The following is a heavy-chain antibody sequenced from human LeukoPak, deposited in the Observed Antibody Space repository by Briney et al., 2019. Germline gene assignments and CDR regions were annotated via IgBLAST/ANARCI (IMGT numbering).Heavy chain of an antibody. Sequence: SGTLSLTCGVCGGSITSTNFWSWVRQPPGGGLEWIGEISLAGRTRYNPSLKSRVNISIDESKNHLYLNLASVTAADTAVYYCSRESGPFCPFGHWGQGTLVAVTS. V-gene: IGHV4-4*02. D-gene: IGHD1-26*01. J-gene: IGHJ4*02. CDR2: ISLAGRT. CDR3: SRESGPFCPFGH. CDR1: GGSITSTNF.